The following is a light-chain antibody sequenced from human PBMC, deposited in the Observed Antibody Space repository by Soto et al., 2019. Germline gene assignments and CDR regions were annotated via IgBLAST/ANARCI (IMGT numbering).Light chain of an antibody. V-gene: IGKV3-11*01. CDR1: QSVSSY. CDR3: QRRET. Sequence: EIVLTQSPATLSLSPGERATLSCRASQSVSSYLAWYQQKPGQAPRLLIYDASNRATGIPARFSGSGSATDFTRTISSLEAEDLAVQHCQRRETFGQGTKVEIK. CDR2: DAS. J-gene: IGKJ1*01.